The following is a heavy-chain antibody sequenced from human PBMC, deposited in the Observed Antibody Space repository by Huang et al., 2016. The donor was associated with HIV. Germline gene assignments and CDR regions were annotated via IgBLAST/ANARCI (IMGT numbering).Heavy chain of an antibody. CDR3: ARGPSPWLQEAFDI. J-gene: IGHJ3*02. V-gene: IGHV4-59*01. CDR1: GGSISSYS. CDR2: IDYSGST. Sequence: QVQLQESGPGLVKPSETLSLTCTVSGGSISSYSWSWIRQPPGKGLECIGYIDYSGSTNYNPSLKSRVTISVDTSKNQFSLKLRSVTAADTAVYYCARGPSPWLQEAFDIWGQGTMVTVSS. D-gene: IGHD5-12*01.